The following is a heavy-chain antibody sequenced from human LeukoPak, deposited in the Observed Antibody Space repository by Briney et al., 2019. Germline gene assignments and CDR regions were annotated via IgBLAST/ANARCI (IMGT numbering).Heavy chain of an antibody. CDR1: GFTFSSYA. J-gene: IGHJ4*02. CDR2: ISSNGGST. V-gene: IGHV3-64*01. Sequence: GGSLRLSCAASGFTFSSYAMHWVRQAPGKGLEYVSAISSNGGSTYYANSVKGRFTISRDNSKNTLYLQMGSLRAEDMAVYYCARSLSYVDTAMVTALDYWGQGTLVTVS. CDR3: ARSLSYVDTAMVTALDY. D-gene: IGHD5-18*01.